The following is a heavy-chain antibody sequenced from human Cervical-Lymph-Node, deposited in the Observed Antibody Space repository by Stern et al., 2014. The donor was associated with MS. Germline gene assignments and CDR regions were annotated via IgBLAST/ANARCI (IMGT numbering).Heavy chain of an antibody. CDR3: ARGGTTVVTPLDY. Sequence: AQLVESGPGLVKPSQTLSLTCTVSGGSISSGGYYWSWIRHDPGKGREGIGYIYYSGSTYYNPSLKSRVTISVDTSKNQFSLKLSSVTAADTAVYYCARGGTTVVTPLDYWGQGTLVTVSS. CDR2: IYYSGST. D-gene: IGHD4-23*01. CDR1: GGSISSGGYY. J-gene: IGHJ4*02. V-gene: IGHV4-31*03.